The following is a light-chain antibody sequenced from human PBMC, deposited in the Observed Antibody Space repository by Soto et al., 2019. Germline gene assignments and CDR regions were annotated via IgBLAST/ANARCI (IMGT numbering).Light chain of an antibody. CDR3: QHYGSSPREVT. V-gene: IGKV3-20*01. Sequence: EIVLTQSADTLSLSPGERATLSCRASQSVTSSHVAWYQQRPGQAPRLLIYRASNRATGIPDRFSGSGSGTDFTLTISRLEPEDSAVYYCQHYGSSPREVTFGQGTQLEI. CDR2: RAS. CDR1: QSVTSSH. J-gene: IGKJ2*01.